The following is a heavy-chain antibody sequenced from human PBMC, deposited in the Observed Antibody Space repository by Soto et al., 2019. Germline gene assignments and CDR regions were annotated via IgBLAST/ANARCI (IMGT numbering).Heavy chain of an antibody. CDR2: INAGNGNT. V-gene: IGHV1-3*01. CDR1: GYTFTSYD. CDR3: ARTLRYVAADAFDI. D-gene: IGHD3-9*01. Sequence: ASVKVSCKASGYTFTSYDINWVRQAAGQRLEWMGWINAGNGNTKYSQKFQGRVTITRDTSASTAYMELSSLRSEDTAVYYCARTLRYVAADAFDIWGQGTMVTVSS. J-gene: IGHJ3*02.